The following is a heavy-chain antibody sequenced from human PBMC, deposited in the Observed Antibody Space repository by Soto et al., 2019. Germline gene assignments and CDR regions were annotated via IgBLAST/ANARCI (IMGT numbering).Heavy chain of an antibody. V-gene: IGHV4-30-4*01. CDR2: IYYSGST. D-gene: IGHD1-26*01. Sequence: SETLSLTCTVSGGSISSGDYYWSWIRQPPGKGLEWIGYIYYSGSTYYNPSLKSRVTISVDTSKNQFSLKLSSVTAADTAVYYCARGGAAIVGATGAFDIWGQGTMVTVSS. CDR3: ARGGAAIVGATGAFDI. CDR1: GGSISSGDYY. J-gene: IGHJ3*02.